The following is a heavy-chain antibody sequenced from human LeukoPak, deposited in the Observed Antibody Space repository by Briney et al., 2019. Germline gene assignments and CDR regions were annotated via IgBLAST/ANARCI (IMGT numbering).Heavy chain of an antibody. V-gene: IGHV5-51*01. D-gene: IGHD5-24*01. Sequence: GESLKISCKGSGYSFTAYWIGWVRQMSGKGLEWMGIIHPGDSDTRYSPSFQGQVTISADKSISTAYLQWSGRKASDTAMYYCARLEQRDFDYWGQGTLVTVSS. J-gene: IGHJ4*02. CDR1: GYSFTAYW. CDR3: ARLEQRDFDY. CDR2: IHPGDSDT.